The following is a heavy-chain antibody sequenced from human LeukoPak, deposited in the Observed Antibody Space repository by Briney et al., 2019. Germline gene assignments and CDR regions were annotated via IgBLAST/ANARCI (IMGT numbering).Heavy chain of an antibody. D-gene: IGHD6-25*01. Sequence: SETLSLTCTVSGGSISSYYWSWIRQPPGKGLEWIGYTYYSGSTNYNPSLKSRVTISVDTSKNQFSLKLSSVTAADTAVYYCARGRLSSTDFDYWGQGTLVTVSS. CDR1: GGSISSYY. J-gene: IGHJ4*02. CDR2: TYYSGST. V-gene: IGHV4-59*01. CDR3: ARGRLSSTDFDY.